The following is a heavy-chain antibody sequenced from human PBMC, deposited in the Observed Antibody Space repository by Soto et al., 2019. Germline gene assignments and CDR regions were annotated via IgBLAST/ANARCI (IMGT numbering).Heavy chain of an antibody. CDR2: MNPNSGNT. V-gene: IGHV1-8*01. CDR3: AIRLWGQQLVNFDP. CDR1: GYTFTSYD. D-gene: IGHD6-13*01. Sequence: QVQLVQSGAEVKKPGASVKVSCKASGYTFTSYDINWVRQATGQRLEWMGWMNPNSGNTGYAQKFQGRVTMTRNTSISTAYMELGSLRSEDTAVYYCAIRLWGQQLVNFDPWGQGTLVTVSS. J-gene: IGHJ5*02.